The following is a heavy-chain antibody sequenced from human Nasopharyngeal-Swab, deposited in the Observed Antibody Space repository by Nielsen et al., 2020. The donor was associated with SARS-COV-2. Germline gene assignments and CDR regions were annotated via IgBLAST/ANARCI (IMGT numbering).Heavy chain of an antibody. V-gene: IGHV1-18*01. Sequence: WVRQAPGQGLEWMGWISAYNGNTNYAQKLQGRVTITRDTSASTAYMELSSLRSEDTAVYYCARGDYSSSWDRSYYGMDVWGQGTTVTVSS. CDR3: ARGDYSSSWDRSYYGMDV. J-gene: IGHJ6*02. CDR2: ISAYNGNT. D-gene: IGHD6-13*01.